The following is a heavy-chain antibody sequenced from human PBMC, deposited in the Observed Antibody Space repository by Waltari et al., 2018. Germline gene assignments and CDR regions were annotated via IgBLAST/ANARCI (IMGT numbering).Heavy chain of an antibody. J-gene: IGHJ4*02. D-gene: IGHD6-6*01. V-gene: IGHV4-39*07. Sequence: QLQLQESGPGLVKPSETLSLTCTVSGSSLSSSSYYWGWIRQPPGKGLEWIGSIYYSGSTYYNPSLKSRVTISVDTSKNQFSLKLSSVTAADTAVYYCARGSIAARHIDYWGQGTLVTVSS. CDR3: ARGSIAARHIDY. CDR1: GSSLSSSSYY. CDR2: IYYSGST.